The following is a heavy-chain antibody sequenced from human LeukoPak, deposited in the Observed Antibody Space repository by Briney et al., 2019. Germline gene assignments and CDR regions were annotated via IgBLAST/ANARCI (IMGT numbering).Heavy chain of an antibody. J-gene: IGHJ4*02. V-gene: IGHV3-74*01. CDR2: INSDGSST. CDR1: GFTFSSYW. D-gene: IGHD6-25*01. Sequence: GGSLRLSCAASGFTFSSYWMHWVRQAPGKGLVWVSRINSDGSSTGYAASVKGRFTISRDNAKSSVYLQMNSPRVEDTAVYYCVRESISGKFDYWGQGTLVTVSS. CDR3: VRESISGKFDY.